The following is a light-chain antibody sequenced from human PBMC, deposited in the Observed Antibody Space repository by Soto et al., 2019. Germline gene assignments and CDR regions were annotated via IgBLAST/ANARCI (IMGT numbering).Light chain of an antibody. Sequence: QSALTQPPSASGSPGQSVTISCTGTSRDIGYNNYVSWYQQHPGKAPKLMIYEINKRPSGVPDRFSGSKSGNTASLTVSGLQAEDEADYYCCSYAGSRIFGTGTKLTVL. J-gene: IGLJ1*01. V-gene: IGLV2-8*01. CDR1: SRDIGYNNY. CDR3: CSYAGSRI. CDR2: EIN.